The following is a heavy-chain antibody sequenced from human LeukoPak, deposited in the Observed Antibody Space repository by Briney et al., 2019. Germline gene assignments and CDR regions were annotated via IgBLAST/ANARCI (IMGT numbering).Heavy chain of an antibody. Sequence: SETLSLTCVAYGGSFSGYFWSWIRQPPGKGLEWIGEINHSGSTNYNPSLKSRVTISVDTSKNQFSLKLSSVTAADTAVYYCARYLATAPLDYWGQGTLVTVSS. D-gene: IGHD1-26*01. J-gene: IGHJ4*02. CDR2: INHSGST. CDR3: ARYLATAPLDY. V-gene: IGHV4-34*01. CDR1: GGSFSGYF.